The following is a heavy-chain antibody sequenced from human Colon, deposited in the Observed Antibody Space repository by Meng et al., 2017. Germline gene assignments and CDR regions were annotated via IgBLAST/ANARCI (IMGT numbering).Heavy chain of an antibody. V-gene: IGHV2-5*02. Sequence: QITLKESGPTLVKPTQTLTLTCSISGFALSGVTVAWIRQPPGKALEWLAVIYWDDDKRYRPSLESRLTITKDTSKNQVVLTMTNVDPVDTATYYCARARELWGRPLPSPFDYWGPETLVTVSS. CDR2: IYWDDDK. J-gene: IGHJ4*02. CDR3: ARARELWGRPLPSPFDY. CDR1: GFALSGVT. D-gene: IGHD7-27*01.